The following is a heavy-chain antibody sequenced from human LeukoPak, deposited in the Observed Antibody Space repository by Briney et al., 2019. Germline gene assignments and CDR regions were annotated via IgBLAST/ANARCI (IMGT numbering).Heavy chain of an antibody. CDR1: TFTDYYYR. J-gene: IGHJ4*02. Sequence: GGSLRLYSAAYTFTDYYYRMRRLRQAPGKGLVWVANINQDGSEKYYVHPVKGRFTISRDNAKDSLYLQMNSLRAEETAVYYCARDSRKGELPNFWGQGTLVTVSS. D-gene: IGHD1-26*01. V-gene: IGHV3-7*04. CDR2: INQDGSEK. CDR3: ARDSRKGELPNF.